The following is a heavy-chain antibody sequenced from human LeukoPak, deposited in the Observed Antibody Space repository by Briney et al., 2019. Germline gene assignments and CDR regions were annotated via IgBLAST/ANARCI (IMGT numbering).Heavy chain of an antibody. Sequence: ASVKVSCKASGYTFTGYYMHWVRQAPGQGLEWMGWINPNSGGTNYAQKFQGRVTMTRDTSISTVYMELSSLRSEDTAVYYCARGESSSWYVYWGQGTLVTVSS. D-gene: IGHD6-13*01. J-gene: IGHJ4*02. CDR2: INPNSGGT. CDR3: ARGESSSWYVY. CDR1: GYTFTGYY. V-gene: IGHV1-2*02.